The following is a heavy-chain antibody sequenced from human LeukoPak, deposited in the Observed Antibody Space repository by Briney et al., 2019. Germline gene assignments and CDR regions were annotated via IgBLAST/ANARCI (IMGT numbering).Heavy chain of an antibody. CDR2: VGGDDTT. D-gene: IGHD2-8*01. CDR1: GFTLSDYV. CDR3: AKDSWSRNGIYHPFDI. V-gene: IGHV3-23*01. J-gene: IGHJ3*02. Sequence: GGSLTLCWAASGFTLSDYVMHWVRQAPGKGLAWDSVVGGDDTTYYTDSVKGRFTISRDNSKNTLPLQMNSLRLEDTAIYYCAKDSWSRNGIYHPFDIWGQGTMVTVSS.